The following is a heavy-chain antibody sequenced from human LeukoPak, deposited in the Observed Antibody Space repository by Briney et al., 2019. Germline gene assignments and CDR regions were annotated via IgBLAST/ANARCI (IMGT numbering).Heavy chain of an antibody. CDR3: ASFRMDFILPGYCLTY. D-gene: IGHD3-9*01. V-gene: IGHV3-21*01. Sequence: RGSLRLSCAASGFTFSSYSMNWVRQAPGKGLEWVASISTNSSYIYYADSVKGRFTISRDTATNSLYLQMSSLRAEDTAIYYCASFRMDFILPGYCLTYWRRGTMVTVSS. CDR1: GFTFSSYS. CDR2: ISTNSSYI. J-gene: IGHJ4*02.